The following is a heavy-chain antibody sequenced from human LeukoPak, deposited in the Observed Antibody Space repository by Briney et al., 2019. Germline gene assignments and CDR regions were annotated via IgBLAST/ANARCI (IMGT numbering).Heavy chain of an antibody. CDR1: GGTFSSYA. CDR2: IIPILDTP. Sequence: SVKVSCKASGGTFSSYAINWVRQAPGQGLEWMGRIIPILDTPNYAQKFQGRVTITADKSTSTAYMELSSLRSEDTAVYYCARSYSGYYGYWGQGTLVTVSS. J-gene: IGHJ4*02. V-gene: IGHV1-69*04. D-gene: IGHD3-22*01. CDR3: ARSYSGYYGY.